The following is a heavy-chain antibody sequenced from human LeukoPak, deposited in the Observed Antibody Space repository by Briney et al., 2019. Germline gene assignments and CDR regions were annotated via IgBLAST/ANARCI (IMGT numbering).Heavy chain of an antibody. D-gene: IGHD4/OR15-4a*01. Sequence: GESLRLSCAASGFTFRSYAMSWVRQAPGKGLEWVSGFSGSGGTTYYADSVKGRFTISRDNSKNTLNLQMNSLRPEDTAVYYCAKDKVASNTYFDYWGQGTLVTVSS. V-gene: IGHV3-23*01. CDR2: FSGSGGTT. J-gene: IGHJ4*02. CDR1: GFTFRSYA. CDR3: AKDKVASNTYFDY.